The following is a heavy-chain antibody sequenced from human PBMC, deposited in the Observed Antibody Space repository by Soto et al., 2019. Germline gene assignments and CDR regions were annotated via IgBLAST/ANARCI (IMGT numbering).Heavy chain of an antibody. D-gene: IGHD5-12*01. CDR3: GTPGGDGYNAAFDY. Sequence: EVQLLESGGTLVQPGGSLRLSCAASGFTFSNFDMTWVRQAPGKGLEWVSTIRRSGANTYYADSVGGRFTVSRDNSKSTMFLQMNSLRADDTAVYYCGTPGGDGYNAAFDYWGPGTQVTVSS. CDR1: GFTFSNFD. V-gene: IGHV3-23*01. J-gene: IGHJ4*02. CDR2: IRRSGANT.